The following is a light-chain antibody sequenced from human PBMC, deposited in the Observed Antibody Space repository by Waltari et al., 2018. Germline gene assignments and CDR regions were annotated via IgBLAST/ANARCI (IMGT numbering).Light chain of an antibody. V-gene: IGLV3-1*01. CDR1: AWGDKY. J-gene: IGLJ2*01. CDR2: EDN. Sequence: SYERTQPPSVSVSPGQTASITCAGDAWGDKYACWYQQKPGQSPVLVIYEDNRRPSGIPDRFSGSNSGNTATLTISGTQAMDEADYYCQAWDSSTAWVFGGGTKLTVL. CDR3: QAWDSSTAWV.